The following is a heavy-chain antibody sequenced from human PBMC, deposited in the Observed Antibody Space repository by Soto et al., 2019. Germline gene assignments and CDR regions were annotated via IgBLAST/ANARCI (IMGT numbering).Heavy chain of an antibody. CDR2: IYYSGST. J-gene: IGHJ4*02. D-gene: IGHD6-25*01. Sequence: PSETLSLTCTVSGGSFSSYYWSWIRQPPGKGLEWIGYIYYSGSTSYNPSLKSRVTTSVDTSKNQFSLKLSSVTAADTAVYYCARSATSPAAPFDSWGQGNLVTVS. CDR1: GGSFSSYY. V-gene: IGHV4-59*01. CDR3: ARSATSPAAPFDS.